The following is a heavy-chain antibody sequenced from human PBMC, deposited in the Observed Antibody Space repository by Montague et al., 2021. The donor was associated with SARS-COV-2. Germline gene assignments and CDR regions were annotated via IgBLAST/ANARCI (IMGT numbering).Heavy chain of an antibody. CDR1: GFSLSTSGMC. J-gene: IGHJ3*02. Sequence: PALVKPTQTLTLTCTFSGFSLSTSGMCVSWICQPPGKALEWLALIDWDDDKYYSTSLKTRLTISKDTSKNQVVLTMTNMDPVDTATYYCARIWGATRGDAFDIWGQGTVVTVSS. V-gene: IGHV2-70*01. D-gene: IGHD1-26*01. CDR3: ARIWGATRGDAFDI. CDR2: IDWDDDK.